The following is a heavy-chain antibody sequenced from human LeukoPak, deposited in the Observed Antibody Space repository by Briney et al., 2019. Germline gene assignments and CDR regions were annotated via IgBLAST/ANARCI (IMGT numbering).Heavy chain of an antibody. V-gene: IGHV3-23*01. CDR2: ISGSGGST. D-gene: IGHD4-17*01. J-gene: IGHJ4*02. CDR3: ARDLGYGDYV. Sequence: GPLRLSCAASGFTFRSYAMSWVRQAPGKGLEWVSAISGSGGSTYYVDSVKGRFTISRDNAKNSLYLQMNSLRAEDTAVYYCARDLGYGDYVWGQGTLVTVSS. CDR1: GFTFRSYA.